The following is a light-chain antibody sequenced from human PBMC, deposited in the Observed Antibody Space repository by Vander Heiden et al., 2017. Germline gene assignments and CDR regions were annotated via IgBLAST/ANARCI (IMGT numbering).Light chain of an antibody. J-gene: IGLJ3*02. CDR3: AAWDDSLDGNWV. CDR1: SSNIGRNN. Sequence: QPVLSQPPSASRAPGPRVIISCSGSSSNIGRNNVIWYQQFPGTAPKLLMYSNNLRPSGVPDRFSGSKSGSSASLAISGLHSEDEADYYCAAWDDSLDGNWVFGGGTKLTVL. V-gene: IGLV1-44*01. CDR2: SNN.